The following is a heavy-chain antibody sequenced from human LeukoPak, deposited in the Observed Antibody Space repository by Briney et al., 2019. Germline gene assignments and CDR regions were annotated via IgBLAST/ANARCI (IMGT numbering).Heavy chain of an antibody. CDR3: ARGGITMVRGVSFYGMDV. CDR1: GYTFTGYY. V-gene: IGHV1-2*02. D-gene: IGHD3-10*01. J-gene: IGHJ6*02. CDR2: INPNSGGT. Sequence: ASVKVSCKASGYTFTGYYMHWVRQAPGQGLEWMGWINPNSGGTNYAQKSQGRVTMTRDTSISTAYMELSRLRSDDTAVYYCARGGITMVRGVSFYGMDVWGQGTTVTVSS.